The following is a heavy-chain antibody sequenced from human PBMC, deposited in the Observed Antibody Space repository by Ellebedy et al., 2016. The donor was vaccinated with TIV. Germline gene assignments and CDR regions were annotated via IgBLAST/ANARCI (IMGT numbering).Heavy chain of an antibody. CDR1: GFTFSRTV. CDR3: AGRAYNWNDGSLFDY. J-gene: IGHJ4*02. CDR2: MRQDGSQK. D-gene: IGHD1-1*01. V-gene: IGHV3-7*03. Sequence: GGSLRLSCVASGFTFSRTVMHWVRQAPGKGLEWVANMRQDGSQKYYVDSVKGRFTISRDNAKNSLYLQMNSLRAEDTAVYYCAGRAYNWNDGSLFDYWGQGTLVTVSS.